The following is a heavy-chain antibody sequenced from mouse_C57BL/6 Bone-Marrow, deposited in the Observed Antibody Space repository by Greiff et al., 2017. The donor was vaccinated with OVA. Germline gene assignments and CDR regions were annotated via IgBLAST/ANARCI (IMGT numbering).Heavy chain of an antibody. CDR3: TREGIYYGNFAY. J-gene: IGHJ3*01. V-gene: IGHV5-9-1*02. D-gene: IGHD2-1*01. CDR1: GFTFSSYA. CDR2: ISSGGDYI. Sequence: EVQVVESGEGLVKPGGSLKLSCAASGFTFSSYAMSWVRQTPEKRLEWVAYISSGGDYIYYADTVKGRFTISRDNARNTLYLQMSSLKSEDTAMYYCTREGIYYGNFAYWGQGTLVTVSA.